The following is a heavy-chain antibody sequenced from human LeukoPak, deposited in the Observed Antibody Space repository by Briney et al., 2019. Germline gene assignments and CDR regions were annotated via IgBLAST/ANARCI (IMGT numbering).Heavy chain of an antibody. V-gene: IGHV4-59*05. D-gene: IGHD2-15*01. CDR1: GFTFTSYN. CDR2: IYYSGST. CDR3: ASFYCSGGSCYQYYYYYYMDV. J-gene: IGHJ6*03. Sequence: GSLRLSCAASGFTFTSYNMSWVRQAPGKGLEWIGIIYYSGSTYSNPSLKSRVTISVDTSKNQFSLKLSSVTAADTAVYYCASFYCSGGSCYQYYYYYYMDVWGKGTTVTISS.